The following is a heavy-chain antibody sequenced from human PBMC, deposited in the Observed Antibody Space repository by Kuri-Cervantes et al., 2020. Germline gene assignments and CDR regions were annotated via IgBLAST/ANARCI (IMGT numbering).Heavy chain of an antibody. CDR2: ISPYNGNT. J-gene: IGHJ6*02. Sequence: ASVKVSCKASGYTFTSYGISWVRQAPGQGLEWMGWISPYNGNTNYAQKLQGRVTMTTDTSTRTADMESRGLRFDDTAVYYCARGADIVVVPATPDYYYYGLDVWGQGTTVTVSS. CDR1: GYTFTSYG. D-gene: IGHD2-2*01. V-gene: IGHV1-18*01. CDR3: ARGADIVVVPATPDYYYYGLDV.